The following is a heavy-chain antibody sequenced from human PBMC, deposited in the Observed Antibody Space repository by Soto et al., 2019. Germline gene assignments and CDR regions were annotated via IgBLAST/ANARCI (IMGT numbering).Heavy chain of an antibody. Sequence: QVQLQESGPGLVKPSQTLSLTCTVSGGSISSGDYYWSWIRQHPGKGLEYIGYIYYRGSTYYNPFLQSRVTITLHPYKNHLSLKLTSVTASDTAMYYCAREKIGDARIYGPYSFDYWGQGTLVTVSS. V-gene: IGHV4-31*03. CDR3: AREKIGDARIYGPYSFDY. J-gene: IGHJ4*02. CDR1: GGSISSGDYY. CDR2: IYYRGST. D-gene: IGHD3-16*01.